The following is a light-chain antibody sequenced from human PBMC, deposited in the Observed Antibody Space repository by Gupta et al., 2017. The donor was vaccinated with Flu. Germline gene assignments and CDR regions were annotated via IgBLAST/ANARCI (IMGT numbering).Light chain of an antibody. J-gene: IGKJ1*01. V-gene: IGKV2-30*01. CDR1: HIYVESDGKYY. Sequence: VTLSEPASIHCRDTHIYVESDGKYYLDWCQQRPGQTPRPLIYMGYKREPGVPDTLSGSGSGSDLTLRIISREAEGVGTYYCSQGKRWGWTFGQGTKVEIK. CDR3: SQGKRWGWT. CDR2: MGY.